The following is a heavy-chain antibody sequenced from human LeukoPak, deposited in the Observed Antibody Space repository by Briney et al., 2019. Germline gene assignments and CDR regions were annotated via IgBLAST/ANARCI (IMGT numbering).Heavy chain of an antibody. J-gene: IGHJ4*02. V-gene: IGHV3-53*04. Sequence: QPGGSLRLSCAASGFTVSTNCMTWVRQAPGKGLEWVSNIYSGGTTYYADSVMGRFTISRHNSRNTLYLQMNSLRAEDTAVYYCARVDTVMAYYFDLWGQGTLVTVSS. D-gene: IGHD5-18*01. CDR3: ARVDTVMAYYFDL. CDR2: IYSGGTT. CDR1: GFTVSTNC.